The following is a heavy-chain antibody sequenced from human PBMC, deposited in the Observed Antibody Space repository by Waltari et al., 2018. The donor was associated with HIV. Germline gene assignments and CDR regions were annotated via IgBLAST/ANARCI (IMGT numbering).Heavy chain of an antibody. J-gene: IGHJ4*02. CDR2: IYTSGST. Sequence: QVQLQESGPGLVKPSQTLSLTCTVSGGSISSGSYYWSWIRQPAGKGLEWIGRIYTSGSTNYNPSIKSRVTISVDTSKNQFSLKLSSVTAADTAVYYCASNIAAAGSGGDYWGQGTLVTVSS. CDR1: GGSISSGSYY. D-gene: IGHD6-13*01. V-gene: IGHV4-61*02. CDR3: ASNIAAAGSGGDY.